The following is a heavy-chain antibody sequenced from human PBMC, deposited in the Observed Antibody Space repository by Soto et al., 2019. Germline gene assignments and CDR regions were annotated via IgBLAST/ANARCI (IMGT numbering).Heavy chain of an antibody. V-gene: IGHV3-53*01. CDR2: IHGGGST. CDR1: GFSVSNNH. D-gene: IGHD3-16*01. Sequence: VQLVESGGGLIQPGGSLRLSCAASGFSVSNNHMTWVRQAAGKGLEWVSLIHGGGSTYYADSVKGRFTISRDNSKNTLYLQMDSLSAEDTAIYYCAGRLTTDASLDYWGQGTLVTVSS. CDR3: AGRLTTDASLDY. J-gene: IGHJ4*02.